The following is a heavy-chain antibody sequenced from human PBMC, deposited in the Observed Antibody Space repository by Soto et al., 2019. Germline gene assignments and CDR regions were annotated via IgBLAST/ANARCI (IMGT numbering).Heavy chain of an antibody. CDR2: ISAYNGNT. CDR1: GYTFTSYG. CDR3: AGSSGSPDDY. J-gene: IGHJ4*02. D-gene: IGHD3-10*01. V-gene: IGHV1-18*01. Sequence: QVQLVQSGAEVKKPGASVKVSCKASGYTFTSYGISWVRQAPGQGLEWMGWISAYNGNTNYAQKLQGRVTMTTDTPTSTAYRELRGLGSDDTAVYYGAGSSGSPDDYWAREPWSPSPQ.